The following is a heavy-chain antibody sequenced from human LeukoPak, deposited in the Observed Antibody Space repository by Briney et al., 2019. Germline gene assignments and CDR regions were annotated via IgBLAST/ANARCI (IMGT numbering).Heavy chain of an antibody. Sequence: PGGALRLSCAASGFTFSGYYMNWVGQAPGKGLEGVSYISTSRSKKYYADTVKGRFTISRDSAKNSLYLQMNSLRAEATAVYYCAGISGWYGSVIDYWGQGTLVTVSS. CDR3: AGISGWYGSVIDY. D-gene: IGHD6-19*01. CDR1: GFTFSGYY. J-gene: IGHJ4*02. V-gene: IGHV3-48*01. CDR2: ISTSRSKK.